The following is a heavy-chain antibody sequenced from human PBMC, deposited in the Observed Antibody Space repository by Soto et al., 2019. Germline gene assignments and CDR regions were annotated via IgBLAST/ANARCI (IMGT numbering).Heavy chain of an antibody. J-gene: IGHJ4*02. D-gene: IGHD1-20*01. Sequence: SETLSLTCTVSGGSVTNSSYYWGWIRQSPGKGLEWIGSVYYRGRSYSKSSVKSRVTISVDTSKNQFSLNLNSVTASDTAVYFCVRQRNTVITQACFDYWGQGAMVTVYS. V-gene: IGHV4-39*01. CDR1: GGSVTNSSYY. CDR2: VYYRGRS. CDR3: VRQRNTVITQACFDY.